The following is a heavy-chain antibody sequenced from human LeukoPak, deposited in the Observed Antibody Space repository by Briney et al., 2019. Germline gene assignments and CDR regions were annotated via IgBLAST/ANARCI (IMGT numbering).Heavy chain of an antibody. Sequence: GGSLRLSCAASGFTFSSYAMSWVRQAPGKGLEWVSAISGSGGSTYYADSVKGRFTISRDYSKNTLYLQMNSLRAEDTAVYYCAKAIGPRYSSGWYGFDYWGQGTLVTVSS. CDR2: ISGSGGST. D-gene: IGHD6-19*01. CDR1: GFTFSSYA. J-gene: IGHJ4*02. V-gene: IGHV3-23*01. CDR3: AKAIGPRYSSGWYGFDY.